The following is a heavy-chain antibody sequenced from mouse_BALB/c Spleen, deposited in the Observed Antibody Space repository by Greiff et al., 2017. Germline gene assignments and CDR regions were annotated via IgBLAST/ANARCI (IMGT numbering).Heavy chain of an antibody. V-gene: IGHV5-4*02. Sequence: DVMLVESGGGLVKPGGSLKLSCEASGFTFSDYYMYWVSQTPEKRLEWVATISDGGSYTYYPDSVKGRFTISRDNAKNNLYLQMSSLKSEDTAMYYCARSLPLDYWGQGTTLTVSS. CDR1: GFTFSDYY. J-gene: IGHJ2*01. D-gene: IGHD5-5*01. CDR2: ISDGGSYT. CDR3: ARSLPLDY.